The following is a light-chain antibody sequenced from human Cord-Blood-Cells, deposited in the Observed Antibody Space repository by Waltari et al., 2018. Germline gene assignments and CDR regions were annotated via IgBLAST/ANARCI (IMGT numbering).Light chain of an antibody. CDR3: QQYNSYWT. J-gene: IGKJ1*01. CDR2: KAS. V-gene: IGKV1-5*03. CDR1: QSISSW. Sequence: DIQMTQSPSTLYASVGDRVTITCRASQSISSWLAWYQQKPGKAPKLLIYKASSLESGVPSRFSGSGSGTEFTLTISSLQPDDFATYYCQQYNSYWTFGQGIKVEIK.